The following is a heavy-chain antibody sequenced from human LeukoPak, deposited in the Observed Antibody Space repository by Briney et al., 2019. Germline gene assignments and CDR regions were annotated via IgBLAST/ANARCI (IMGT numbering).Heavy chain of an antibody. CDR1: GITFSNYG. D-gene: IGHD3-22*01. CDR3: AKRGVVIRVILVGFHKEAYYFDS. J-gene: IGHJ4*02. CDR2: ISDSGGRT. Sequence: PGGFLRLSCAVSGITFSNYGMSWVRQAPGKGLEWVAGISDSGGRTNYADSVKGRFTISRDNSKNTLYLQMNSLRAEDTAVYFCAKRGVVIRVILVGFHKEAYYFDSWGQGALVTVSS. V-gene: IGHV3-23*01.